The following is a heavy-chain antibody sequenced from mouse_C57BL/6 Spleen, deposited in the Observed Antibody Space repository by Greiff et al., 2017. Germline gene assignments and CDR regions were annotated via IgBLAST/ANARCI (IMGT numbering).Heavy chain of an antibody. J-gene: IGHJ2*01. CDR2: ISSGSSTI. Sequence: EVKLMESGGGLVKPGGSLKLSCAASGFTFSDYGMHWVRQAPEKGLEWVAYISSGSSTIYYADTVKGRFTISRDNAKNTLFLQMTSLRAEDTAMXYCARELVGYWGQGTTLTVSS. V-gene: IGHV5-17*01. CDR3: ARELVGY. CDR1: GFTFSDYG.